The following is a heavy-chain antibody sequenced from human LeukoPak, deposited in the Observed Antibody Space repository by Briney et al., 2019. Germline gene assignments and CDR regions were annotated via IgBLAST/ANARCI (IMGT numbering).Heavy chain of an antibody. J-gene: IGHJ6*04. Sequence: PGGSLRLSCAASGFTFSSYAMSWVRQAPGKGLEWVSAISGSGGSTYYADSVKGRFTISRDNSKNTLYLQMNSLRAEDTAVYYCAKDGDGNWGTHYYYGMDVWGKGTTVTVSS. CDR2: ISGSGGST. V-gene: IGHV3-23*01. CDR3: AKDGDGNWGTHYYYGMDV. CDR1: GFTFSSYA. D-gene: IGHD7-27*01.